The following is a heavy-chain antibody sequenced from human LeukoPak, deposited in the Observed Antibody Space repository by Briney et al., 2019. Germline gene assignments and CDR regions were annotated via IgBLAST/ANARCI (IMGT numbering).Heavy chain of an antibody. D-gene: IGHD3-3*01. V-gene: IGHV4-34*01. Sequence: SETLSLTCAVYGGSFGGYYWSWIRQPPGKGLEWIGEINHSGSTNYNPSLKSRVTISVDTSKNQFSLKLSSVTAADTAVYYCARVTEYYDFWSGSQNWFDPWGQGTLVTVSS. CDR2: INHSGST. J-gene: IGHJ5*02. CDR3: ARVTEYYDFWSGSQNWFDP. CDR1: GGSFGGYY.